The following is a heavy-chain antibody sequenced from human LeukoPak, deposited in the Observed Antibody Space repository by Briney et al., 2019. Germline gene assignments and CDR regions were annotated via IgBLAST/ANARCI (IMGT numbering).Heavy chain of an antibody. CDR3: ARGPLRTTVSHYYYYYGMDV. D-gene: IGHD4-17*01. Sequence: PSETLSLTCAVSGGSISSSDWWSWVRQPPGKGLEWIGEINHSGSTNYNPSLKSRVTISVDTSKNQFSLKLSSVTAADTAVYYCARGPLRTTVSHYYYYYGMDVWGQGTTVTVSS. J-gene: IGHJ6*02. V-gene: IGHV4-4*02. CDR2: INHSGST. CDR1: GGSISSSDW.